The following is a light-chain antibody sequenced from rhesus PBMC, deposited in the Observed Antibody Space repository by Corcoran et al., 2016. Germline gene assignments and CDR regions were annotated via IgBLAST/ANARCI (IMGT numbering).Light chain of an antibody. Sequence: DIQMTQSPSSLSASVGDRVTITCRASQSFSSSLAWYQQKPGKAPKLLIYSSSSLHSGVPSRFSGSKSGTDFTLTIISLQPEDIASYYCQQYYSDPPTFGGGTKVERK. CDR3: QQYYSDPPT. V-gene: IGKV1-46*01. CDR1: QSFSSS. CDR2: SSS. J-gene: IGKJ4*01.